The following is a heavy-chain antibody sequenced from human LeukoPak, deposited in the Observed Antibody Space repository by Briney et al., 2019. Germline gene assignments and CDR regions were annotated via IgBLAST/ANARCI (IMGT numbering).Heavy chain of an antibody. D-gene: IGHD3-22*01. CDR2: IYYSGST. J-gene: IGHJ4*02. CDR3: ARGDYYDSSGYYWDY. CDR1: GGSISSYY. Sequence: PSETLSLTCTVSGGSISSYYWSWIRQPPGKGLEWIGYIYYSGSTNYNPSLKSRVTISVDTSKNQFSLKLSSVTAADTAVYYCARGDYYDSSGYYWDYWSQGTLVTVSS. V-gene: IGHV4-59*01.